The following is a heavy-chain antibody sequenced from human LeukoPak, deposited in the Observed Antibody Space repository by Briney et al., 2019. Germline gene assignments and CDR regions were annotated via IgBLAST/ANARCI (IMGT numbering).Heavy chain of an antibody. CDR3: ARAGNTYSSSWDQKGDY. CDR2: INPSGGST. Sequence: ASVKVSCKASVYTFTSYYMHWARQAPGQGLEWMGIINPSGGSTSYAQKFQGRVTMTRDTSTSTVYMELSSLRSEDTAVYYCARAGNTYSSSWDQKGDYWGQGTLVTVSS. CDR1: VYTFTSYY. J-gene: IGHJ4*02. V-gene: IGHV1-46*01. D-gene: IGHD6-13*01.